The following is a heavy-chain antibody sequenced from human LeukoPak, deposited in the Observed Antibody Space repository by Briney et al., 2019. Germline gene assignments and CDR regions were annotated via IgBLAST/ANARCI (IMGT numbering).Heavy chain of an antibody. V-gene: IGHV4-4*07. CDR3: ARVGEWLFDIDV. J-gene: IGHJ6*03. Sequence: SETLSLTCTVSGDPISDYCWTWIRQPAGKGLEWIGRIYGNGSTNYNPSLRSRVAMSIDTSKMQFSLKLRSVTAADTAVYYCARVGEWLFDIDVWGKGTTVIVSS. CDR2: IYGNGST. CDR1: GDPISDYC. D-gene: IGHD3-16*01.